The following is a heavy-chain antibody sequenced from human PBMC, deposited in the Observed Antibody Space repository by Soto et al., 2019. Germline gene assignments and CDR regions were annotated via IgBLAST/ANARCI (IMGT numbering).Heavy chain of an antibody. CDR1: GFTFSSYS. J-gene: IGHJ4*02. CDR2: ISSSSSYI. D-gene: IGHD3-3*01. V-gene: IGHV3-21*01. Sequence: EVQLVESGGGLVKPGGSLRLSCAASGFTFSSYSMNWVRQAPGKGLEWVSSISSSSSYIYYADSVKGRFTISRDNAKNSLYLQMNSLRAEDTAMYYCARLRFGVVIRPDFDYWGQGTLVTVSS. CDR3: ARLRFGVVIRPDFDY.